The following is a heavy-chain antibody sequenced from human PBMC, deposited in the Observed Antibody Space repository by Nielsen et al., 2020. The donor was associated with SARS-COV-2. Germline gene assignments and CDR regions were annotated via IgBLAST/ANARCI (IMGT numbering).Heavy chain of an antibody. CDR2: INSDGSST. D-gene: IGHD2-15*01. CDR3: ARVAGSGGDY. CDR1: GFTFSSYW. J-gene: IGHJ4*02. V-gene: IGHV3-74*01. Sequence: GESLKISCAASGFTFSSYWMHWVRQAPGKGLVWVSRINSDGSSTSYADSVKGRFTISRDNAKTTLYLQMNSLRAEDTAVYYCARVAGSGGDYWGQGTLVTVSS.